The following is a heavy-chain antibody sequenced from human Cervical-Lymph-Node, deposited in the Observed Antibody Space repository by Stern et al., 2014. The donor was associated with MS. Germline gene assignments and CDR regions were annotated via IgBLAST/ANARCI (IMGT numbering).Heavy chain of an antibody. V-gene: IGHV5-51*01. D-gene: IGHD4-17*01. Sequence: EVQLVESGAEVKKPGESLKISCKGSGYSFTANWIAWVRQMPGKGLEWMASIYPGDSDTRSSPSFQAQATISADKSISTAYLQWSSLKASDTAMYYCARDYGDYAFDYWGQGTLVTVSS. CDR3: ARDYGDYAFDY. J-gene: IGHJ4*02. CDR2: IYPGDSDT. CDR1: GYSFTANW.